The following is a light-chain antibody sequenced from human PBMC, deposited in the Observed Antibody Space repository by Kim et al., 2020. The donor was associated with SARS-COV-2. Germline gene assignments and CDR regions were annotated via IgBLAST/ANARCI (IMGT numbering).Light chain of an antibody. Sequence: EIVMTQSPATLSVSPGERATLSCRASQSVSSNLAWYQQKPGQAPRLLIYGASTRATGIPARFSGSGSGTEFTLTISSLQSEDFAVYYCQQYNNWPPRYTFGQGTKLGD. CDR2: GAS. V-gene: IGKV3-15*01. J-gene: IGKJ2*01. CDR3: QQYNNWPPRYT. CDR1: QSVSSN.